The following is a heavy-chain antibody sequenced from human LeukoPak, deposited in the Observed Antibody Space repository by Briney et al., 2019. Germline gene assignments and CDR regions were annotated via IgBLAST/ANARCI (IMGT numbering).Heavy chain of an antibody. V-gene: IGHV4-4*07. CDR2: IYNGGII. D-gene: IGHD3-10*01. Sequence: PSETLSLTCTVSGDSISRYYWSWIRQPAGKGLEWIGRIYNGGIITYNPSLKSRVTISVDTSKNQFSLKLTSVTAADTAVYYCARRRGYYDSGNYYGLDIDYWGQGTLVTVSS. J-gene: IGHJ4*02. CDR1: GDSISRYY. CDR3: ARRRGYYDSGNYYGLDIDY.